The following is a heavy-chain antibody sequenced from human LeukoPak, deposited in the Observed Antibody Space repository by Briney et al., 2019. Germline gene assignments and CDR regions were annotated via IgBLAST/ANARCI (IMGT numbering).Heavy chain of an antibody. J-gene: IGHJ6*02. V-gene: IGHV3-7*01. CDR2: IKQDGSEK. Sequence: GGYLRLSCEASGFTFSSHWMSWVRQAPGKGLEWVAIIKQDGSEKDYVDSVTGRFTISRDNATNSLYLQMNSLRDEDTGVYYCARDTSAWRYGMDVWGQGTTVTVSS. D-gene: IGHD6-19*01. CDR1: GFTFSSHW. CDR3: ARDTSAWRYGMDV.